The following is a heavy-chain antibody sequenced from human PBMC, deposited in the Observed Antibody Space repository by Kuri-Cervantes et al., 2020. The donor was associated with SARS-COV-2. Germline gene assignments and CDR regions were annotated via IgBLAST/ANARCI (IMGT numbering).Heavy chain of an antibody. Sequence: GESLKISYKGAGYSFTSDWIGWVRQMHGKGLEWMGIIYPGDSDTSYSPSFQGQVTISADKSISTAYLQWSSLKASDTAMYYCARGGGPSLRYYYYYMDVWGKGTTVTVSS. D-gene: IGHD2-15*01. J-gene: IGHJ6*03. CDR3: ARGGGPSLRYYYYYMDV. CDR2: IYPGDSDT. V-gene: IGHV5-51*03. CDR1: GYSFTSDW.